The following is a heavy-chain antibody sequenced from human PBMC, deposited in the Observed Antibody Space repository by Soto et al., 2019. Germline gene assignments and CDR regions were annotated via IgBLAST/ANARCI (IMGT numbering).Heavy chain of an antibody. Sequence: QVQLVESGGGVVQPGTSLRLSCAASGFIISSYGMHWVRQAPGKGLEWVAVIWSVGSNKYYGDSVKGRFTISRDNSKNTLYLQMNSLRAEDTAVYYCARGEYCSGGSCYESWFDPWGQGTLVTVSS. J-gene: IGHJ5*02. CDR1: GFIISSYG. D-gene: IGHD2-15*01. CDR2: IWSVGSNK. V-gene: IGHV3-33*01. CDR3: ARGEYCSGGSCYESWFDP.